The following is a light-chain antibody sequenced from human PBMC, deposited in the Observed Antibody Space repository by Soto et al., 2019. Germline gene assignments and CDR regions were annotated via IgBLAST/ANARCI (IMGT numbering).Light chain of an antibody. J-gene: IGLJ2*01. V-gene: IGLV2-8*01. CDR1: SSDVGGYNY. Sequence: QSVLTQPPSASGSPGQSVTISCTGTSSDVGGYNYVSWYRQHPGKAPQLIIYDVNKRPSGVPDRFSGSKSGNTASLTVSGLQAEDEADYFCNSYGGTNNYVVFGGGTKLPS. CDR2: DVN. CDR3: NSYGGTNNYVV.